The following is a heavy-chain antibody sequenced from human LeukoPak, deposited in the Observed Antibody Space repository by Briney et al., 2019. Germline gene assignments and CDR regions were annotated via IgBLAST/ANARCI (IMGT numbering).Heavy chain of an antibody. CDR2: IWSDKGNR. V-gene: IGHV3-33*06. CDR3: AKDAQRGFDYSNSLEY. Sequence: PGGSLRLSCAASGFIFNHHAMHWVRQAPGKGLQWVAVIWSDKGNRFYADSVRGRFTISRDDSRKTVYLQMERLTAEDTAIYYCAKDAQRGFDYSNSLEYWGQGALVTVAS. D-gene: IGHD4-11*01. J-gene: IGHJ4*02. CDR1: GFIFNHHA.